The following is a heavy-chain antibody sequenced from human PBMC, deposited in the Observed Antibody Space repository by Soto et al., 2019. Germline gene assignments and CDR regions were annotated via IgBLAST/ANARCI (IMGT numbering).Heavy chain of an antibody. CDR1: GGSVSSGSYY. CDR2: IYYSGST. D-gene: IGHD2-2*01. CDR3: ARDVVVPAASLYYYYGMDV. J-gene: IGHJ6*02. Sequence: QVQLQESGPGLLKPSETLSLTCTVSGGSVSSGSYYWSWIRQPPGKGLEWIGYIYYSGSTNYNPSLKSRVTISVDTSKNQFSLKLSSVTAADTAVYYCARDVVVPAASLYYYYGMDVWGQGTTVTVSS. V-gene: IGHV4-61*01.